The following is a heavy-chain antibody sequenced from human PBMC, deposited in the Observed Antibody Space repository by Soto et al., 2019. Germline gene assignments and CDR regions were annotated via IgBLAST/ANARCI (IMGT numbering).Heavy chain of an antibody. J-gene: IGHJ5*01. V-gene: IGHV4-59*01. CDR2: IFYSGST. CDR3: ARMLGDRVLSFDS. CDR1: GGSISSYY. Sequence: QVQLHESGPGLVKPSETLSLTCTVSGGSISSYYWCWLHQPPGKGLELIGFIFYSGSTSYNPSLTKRVTLFTWTSAYQFSLKLKSVPAADPAVYYCARMLGDRVLSFDSSGQGPLV. D-gene: IGHD3-10*02.